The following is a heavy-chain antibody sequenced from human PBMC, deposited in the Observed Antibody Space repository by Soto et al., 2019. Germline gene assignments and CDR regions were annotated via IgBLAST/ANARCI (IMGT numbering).Heavy chain of an antibody. V-gene: IGHV3-7*01. J-gene: IGHJ6*03. CDR3: ARDQSTYYGSGSYYNAYYYYYYMDV. CDR2: IKQDGSEK. D-gene: IGHD3-10*01. Sequence: GGSLRLSCAASGFTFSSYWMSWVHQAPGKGLEWVANIKQDGSEKYYVDSVKGRFTISRDNAKNSLYLQMNSLRAEDTAVYYCARDQSTYYGSGSYYNAYYYYYYMDVWGKGTTVTVSS. CDR1: GFTFSSYW.